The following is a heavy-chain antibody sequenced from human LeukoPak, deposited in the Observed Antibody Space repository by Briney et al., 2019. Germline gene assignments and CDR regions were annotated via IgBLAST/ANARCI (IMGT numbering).Heavy chain of an antibody. D-gene: IGHD2-15*01. J-gene: IGHJ6*02. CDR2: INHSGST. CDR3: ARESLVVRKVVYYSYGMEA. V-gene: IGHV4-34*01. Sequence: PSETLSLTCAVYGGSFSGYYWSWIRQPPGKGLEWIGEINHSGSTNYNPSLKSRVTISVDTSKNQFSLKLSSVTAADTAVYYCARESLVVRKVVYYSYGMEAWGQGTTFTASS. CDR1: GGSFSGYY.